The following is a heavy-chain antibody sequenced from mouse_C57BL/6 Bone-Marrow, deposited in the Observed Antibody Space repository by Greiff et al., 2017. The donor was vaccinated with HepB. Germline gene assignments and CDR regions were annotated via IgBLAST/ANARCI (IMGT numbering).Heavy chain of an antibody. CDR1: GFNIKDDY. CDR3: TTDYLFAY. V-gene: IGHV14-4*01. D-gene: IGHD5-5*01. J-gene: IGHJ3*01. Sequence: VQLQQSGAELVRPRASVKLSCTASGFNIKDDYMHWVKQRPEQGLEWIGWIDPENGDTEYASKFQGKATITADTSSNTAYLQLSSLTSEYTAVYYCTTDYLFAYWGQGTLVTVSA. CDR2: IDPENGDT.